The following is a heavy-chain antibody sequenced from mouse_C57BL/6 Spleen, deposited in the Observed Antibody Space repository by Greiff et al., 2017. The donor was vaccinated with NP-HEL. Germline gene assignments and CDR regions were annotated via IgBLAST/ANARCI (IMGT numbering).Heavy chain of an antibody. J-gene: IGHJ3*01. V-gene: IGHV5-4*01. Sequence: DVQLVESGGGLVKPGGSLKLSCAASGFTFSSYAMSWVRQTPEKRLEWVATISDGGSYTYYPDNVKGRFTISRDNAKNNLYLQMRHLKSEDTAMYYCERDRGYSNYRFAYWGQGTLVTVSA. CDR1: GFTFSSYA. CDR3: ERDRGYSNYRFAY. D-gene: IGHD2-5*01. CDR2: ISDGGSYT.